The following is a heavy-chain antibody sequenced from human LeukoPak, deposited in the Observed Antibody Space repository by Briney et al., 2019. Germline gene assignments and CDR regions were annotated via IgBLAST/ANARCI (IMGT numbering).Heavy chain of an antibody. CDR3: ARDRSIEDAFDI. J-gene: IGHJ3*02. Sequence: GGSLRLSCAASGFTFSSYWMHWVRQAPGKGLVWVSRINSDGSSKTYADSVKGRFAISRDNAKNTLFLQMNSLSPEDTAVYYCARDRSIEDAFDIWGQGTMVTVSS. CDR1: GFTFSSYW. CDR2: INSDGSSK. D-gene: IGHD3-3*02. V-gene: IGHV3-74*03.